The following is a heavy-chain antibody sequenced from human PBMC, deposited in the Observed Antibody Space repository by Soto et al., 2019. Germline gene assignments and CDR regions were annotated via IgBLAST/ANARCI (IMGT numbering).Heavy chain of an antibody. Sequence: SQTLSLTCAISGDSVSSNSAAWNWIRQSPSRGLEWLGRAYYRSQWYYDSAVSVRSRITVIPDTSKNQFSLQLNSVTPEDTAVYYCTKQKGDSRTYYGMDVWGQGTTVTSP. J-gene: IGHJ6*02. CDR3: TKQKGDSRTYYGMDV. V-gene: IGHV6-1*01. CDR2: AYYRSQWYY. CDR1: GDSVSSNSAA. D-gene: IGHD2-21*02.